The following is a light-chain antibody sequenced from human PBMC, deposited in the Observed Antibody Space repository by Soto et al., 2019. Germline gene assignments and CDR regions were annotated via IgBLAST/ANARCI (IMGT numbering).Light chain of an antibody. CDR1: HSVTTN. J-gene: IGKJ4*01. CDR2: DIS. CDR3: QQYPDWPLT. Sequence: EIVMTQSPGTLSVSPGERVTLACRASHSVTTNLAWYQQKPGPTPRLLIYDISARASGIPGRFSGSGSGTDFTLTTSSLQSEDSAVYYCQQYPDWPLTFGGGTKVEI. V-gene: IGKV3-15*01.